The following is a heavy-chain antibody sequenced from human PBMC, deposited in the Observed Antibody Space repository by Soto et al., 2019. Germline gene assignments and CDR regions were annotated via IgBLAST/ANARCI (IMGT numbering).Heavy chain of an antibody. D-gene: IGHD2-2*01. J-gene: IGHJ6*02. CDR3: ARQSVVVPAAIHYYYYYGMDV. CDR2: IYPGDSDT. V-gene: IGHV5-51*01. Sequence: PGESLKISCKGSGYSFTSYWIGWVRQMPGKGLEWMGIIYPGDSDTRYSPSFQGQVTISADKSISTAYLQWSSLKASDTAMYYCARQSVVVPAAIHYYYYYGMDVWGQGTTVTV. CDR1: GYSFTSYW.